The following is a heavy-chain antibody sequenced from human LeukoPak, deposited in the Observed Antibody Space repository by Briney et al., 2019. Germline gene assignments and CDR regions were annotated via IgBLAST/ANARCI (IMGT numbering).Heavy chain of an antibody. CDR2: ISSSSSTI. Sequence: PGGSLRLSCAASGFTLSSYSMYWVRQAPGKGLEWVSYISSSSSTIYYADSVKGRFTISRDNAKNSLYLQMNSLRAEDTAVYYCARYLGIVGAQGGRFDPWGQGTLVTVSS. CDR1: GFTLSSYS. CDR3: ARYLGIVGAQGGRFDP. V-gene: IGHV3-48*04. D-gene: IGHD1-26*01. J-gene: IGHJ5*02.